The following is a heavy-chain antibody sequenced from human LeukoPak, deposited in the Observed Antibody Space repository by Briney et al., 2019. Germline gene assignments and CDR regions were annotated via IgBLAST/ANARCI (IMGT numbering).Heavy chain of an antibody. D-gene: IGHD6-6*01. Sequence: GASVKVSCKASGYTFTGYYMHWVRQAPGQGLEWMGWINPNSGGTNYAQKFQGRVTMTRDTSISTAYMELSRLRSDDTAVYYCARVFDGPSIAARTLEYWGQGTLVTVSS. CDR2: INPNSGGT. V-gene: IGHV1-2*02. J-gene: IGHJ4*02. CDR1: GYTFTGYY. CDR3: ARVFDGPSIAARTLEY.